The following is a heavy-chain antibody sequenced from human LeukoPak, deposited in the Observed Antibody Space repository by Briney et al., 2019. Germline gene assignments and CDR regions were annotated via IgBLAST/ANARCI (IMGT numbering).Heavy chain of an antibody. CDR3: ARPGEDYGDYGGYFDS. D-gene: IGHD4-17*01. V-gene: IGHV3-74*01. CDR1: GFTFSRYW. CDR2: ISSDHSST. Sequence: PGGSLRLSCVASGFTFSRYWMHWVRQAPGKELVWVSRISSDHSSTNYADSVKGRFTVSRDNAKNTLYLQMNNLRAEDTALYYCARPGEDYGDYGGYFDSWGQGTLVTVSS. J-gene: IGHJ4*02.